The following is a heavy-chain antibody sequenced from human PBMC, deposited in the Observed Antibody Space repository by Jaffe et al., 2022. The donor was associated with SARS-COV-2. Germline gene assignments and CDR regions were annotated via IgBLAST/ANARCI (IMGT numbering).Heavy chain of an antibody. Sequence: QVQLQESGPGLVKPSQTLSLTCTVSGGSISSGDYYWSWIRQPPGKGLEWIGYIYYSGSTYYNPSLKSRVTISVDTSKNQFSLKLSSVTAADTAVYYCAREGRYCSGGSCYSGLLWFYFDYWGQGTLVTVSS. J-gene: IGHJ4*02. V-gene: IGHV4-30-4*01. CDR2: IYYSGST. CDR3: AREGRYCSGGSCYSGLLWFYFDY. D-gene: IGHD2-15*01. CDR1: GGSISSGDYY.